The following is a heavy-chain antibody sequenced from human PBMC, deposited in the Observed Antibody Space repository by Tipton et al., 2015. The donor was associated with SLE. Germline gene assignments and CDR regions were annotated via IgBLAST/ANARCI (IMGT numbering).Heavy chain of an antibody. D-gene: IGHD3-22*01. CDR3: ARTYYYDSDGHHLEYFDT. V-gene: IGHV4-39*01. J-gene: IGHJ4*02. CDR2: IYYSGTT. Sequence: GLVKPSETVSLTCTVSGGSITNTIYYWGWIRQPPGKGLEWIGTIYYSGTTYYNPSLKSRVTISVDTSRNQFSLNLNSVTAADTAVYYCARTYYYDSDGHHLEYFDTWGQGTLVTVSS. CDR1: GGSITNTIYY.